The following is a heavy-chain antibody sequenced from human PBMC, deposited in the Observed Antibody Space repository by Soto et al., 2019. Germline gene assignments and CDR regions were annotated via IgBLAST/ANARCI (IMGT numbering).Heavy chain of an antibody. Sequence: QPGGSLRLSCAASGFNFGDYAMHWVRQFPGKGLEWVSGIDWKSDRRTYADSVKGRFTISRDNAKNSLYLQMNSLRTEDTALYYCAKDKTTVVASGPMDVWGQGTTVTVSS. V-gene: IGHV3-9*01. J-gene: IGHJ6*02. CDR2: IDWKSDRR. CDR1: GFNFGDYA. CDR3: AKDKTTVVASGPMDV. D-gene: IGHD3-22*01.